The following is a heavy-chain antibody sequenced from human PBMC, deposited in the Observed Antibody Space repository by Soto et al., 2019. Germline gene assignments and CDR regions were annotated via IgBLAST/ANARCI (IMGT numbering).Heavy chain of an antibody. CDR3: ARGRSEVAVAGYYFDY. J-gene: IGHJ4*02. Sequence: QVQLVQSGAEVKKPGSSVKVSCKASGGTFSSYAISWVRQAPGQGLEWMGGIIPIFGTANYAQKFQGRVTITADESTSTAYMDLSSLRSEDTAVYYCARGRSEVAVAGYYFDYWGQGTLVTVSS. D-gene: IGHD6-19*01. CDR2: IIPIFGTA. V-gene: IGHV1-69*12. CDR1: GGTFSSYA.